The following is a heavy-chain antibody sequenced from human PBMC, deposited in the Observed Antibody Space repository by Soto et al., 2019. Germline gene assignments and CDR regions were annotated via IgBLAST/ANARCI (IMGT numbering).Heavy chain of an antibody. CDR3: ASDQRTVMIVVAKNDAFDL. CDR1: GYSFPSYG. J-gene: IGHJ3*01. Sequence: QVQLVQSGAEVKKPGASVKVSCKASGYSFPSYGISWVRQAPGQGLEWMGWISVYNGNTNYAQKFQGRVSMTTDTSTSTAYMELRSLRSDDTAVYYCASDQRTVMIVVAKNDAFDLWGPGTMVT. D-gene: IGHD3-22*01. V-gene: IGHV1-18*01. CDR2: ISVYNGNT.